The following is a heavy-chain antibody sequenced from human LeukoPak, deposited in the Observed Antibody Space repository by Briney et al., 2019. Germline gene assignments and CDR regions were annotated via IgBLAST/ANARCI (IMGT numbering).Heavy chain of an antibody. D-gene: IGHD2-21*02. Sequence: PGRSLRLSCAASGFTFDDYAMHWVRQAPGKGLEWVLGISWNSGSIGYADSVKGRFTISRDNAKNSLYLQMNSLRAEDTALYYCAKDAIVVVTAGYFQHWGQGTLVTVFS. CDR2: ISWNSGSI. CDR3: AKDAIVVVTAGYFQH. V-gene: IGHV3-9*01. J-gene: IGHJ1*01. CDR1: GFTFDDYA.